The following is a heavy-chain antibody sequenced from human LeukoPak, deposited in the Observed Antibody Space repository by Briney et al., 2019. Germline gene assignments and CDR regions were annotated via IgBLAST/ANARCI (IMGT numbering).Heavy chain of an antibody. CDR3: ARRRSSTLIDY. CDR2: IYPGDSDT. D-gene: IGHD6-6*01. Sequence: GESLKISCKGSGYSFSSYWIAWVRQMPGKGLEWMGIIYPGDSDTTCSPSFQGQVTISADKSISTAYLQWNSLKASDTAMYFCARRRSSTLIDYWGQGTLVTVSS. J-gene: IGHJ4*02. V-gene: IGHV5-51*01. CDR1: GYSFSSYW.